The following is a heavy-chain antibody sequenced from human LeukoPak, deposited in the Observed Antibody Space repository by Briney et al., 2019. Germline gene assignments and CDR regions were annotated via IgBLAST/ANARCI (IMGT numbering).Heavy chain of an antibody. J-gene: IGHJ6*03. CDR2: IRNKPNNYAT. CDR1: GFTFSGSS. CDR3: ASSGLNYYYMAV. Sequence: GGSLRLSCAASGFTFSGSSVHWVRQASGKGLEWVGRIRNKPNNYATAYAASVKDRFTMSRDDSENTAYLQMNSLKTEDTAVYYCASSGLNYYYMAVWGKGTTVTVSS. V-gene: IGHV3-73*01.